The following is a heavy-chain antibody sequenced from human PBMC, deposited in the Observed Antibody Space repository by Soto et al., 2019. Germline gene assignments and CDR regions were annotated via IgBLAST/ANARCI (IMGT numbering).Heavy chain of an antibody. CDR3: ARELELPDPYYYYGMDV. CDR2: ISSSSSTI. CDR1: GFTFSSYS. D-gene: IGHD1-26*01. Sequence: GGSLRLSCAASGFTFSSYSMNWVRQAPGKGLEWVSYISSSSSTIYYADSVKGRFTISRDNAKNSLYLQMNSLRDEDTAVYYCARELELPDPYYYYGMDVWGQGTTVTVSS. V-gene: IGHV3-48*02. J-gene: IGHJ6*02.